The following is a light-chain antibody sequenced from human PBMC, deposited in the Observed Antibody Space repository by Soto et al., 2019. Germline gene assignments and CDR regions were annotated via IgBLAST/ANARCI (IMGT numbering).Light chain of an antibody. CDR2: AAS. V-gene: IGKV3-20*01. J-gene: IGKJ1*01. CDR1: RSVSSSD. Sequence: EIVLTQSPGTLSLSPGERATLSCRASRSVSSSDLAWYPQKPGQAPRLLIYAASSRATGIPDRFSGGGAGTDYTLTISRLEPEDFAVYYCHQYGISPRTFGQGTKVEIK. CDR3: HQYGISPRT.